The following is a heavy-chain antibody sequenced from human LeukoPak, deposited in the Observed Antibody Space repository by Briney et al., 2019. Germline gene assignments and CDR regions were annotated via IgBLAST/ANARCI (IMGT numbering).Heavy chain of an antibody. Sequence: PGGSLRLSCAASGFTFDDYAMHWVRQAPGKGLEWVSGISWNSGSIGYADSVKGRFTISRDNAKNSLYLQMNSLRAEDTALYYCAKDIKGSSGWYGEWFDPWSQGTLVTVSS. CDR3: AKDIKGSSGWYGEWFDP. D-gene: IGHD6-19*01. V-gene: IGHV3-9*01. J-gene: IGHJ5*02. CDR1: GFTFDDYA. CDR2: ISWNSGSI.